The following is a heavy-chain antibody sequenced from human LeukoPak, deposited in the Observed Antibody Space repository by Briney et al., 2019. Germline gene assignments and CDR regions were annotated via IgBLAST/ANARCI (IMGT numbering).Heavy chain of an antibody. Sequence: KTSETLSLTCTVSGGSISNYYWSWIRQPPGKGLEWIGYISYSGSTNYNPSLRSRVTISVDTSKNQFSLKLSSVTAADTAVYYCARDGSELDYWGQGTLVTVSS. CDR2: ISYSGST. D-gene: IGHD1-26*01. V-gene: IGHV4-59*01. J-gene: IGHJ4*02. CDR3: ARDGSELDY. CDR1: GGSISNYY.